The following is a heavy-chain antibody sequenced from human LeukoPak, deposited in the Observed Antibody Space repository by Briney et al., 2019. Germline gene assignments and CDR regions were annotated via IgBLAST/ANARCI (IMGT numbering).Heavy chain of an antibody. D-gene: IGHD6-19*01. J-gene: IGHJ3*02. CDR2: IIPIFGTA. CDR3: ARVGSSGGAFDI. CDR1: GGTFSSYA. V-gene: IGHV1-69*06. Sequence: ASVKVSCKASGGTFSSYAISWVRQAPGQGLEWMGGIIPIFGTANYAQKFQGRVTITADKSTSTAYMELSSLRSEDTAVYYCARVGSSGGAFDIWGQGTMVTVSS.